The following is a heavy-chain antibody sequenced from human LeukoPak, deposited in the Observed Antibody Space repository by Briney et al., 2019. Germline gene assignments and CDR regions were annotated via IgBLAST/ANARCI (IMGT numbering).Heavy chain of an antibody. J-gene: IGHJ4*02. CDR3: ARDHYYGSGTYYKPYFDY. CDR2: ISSSGSTI. CDR1: GFTFSSYE. Sequence: GGSLRLSCAASGFTFSSYEMNWVRQAPGKGLEWVSYISSSGSTIYYADSVKGRFTISRDNAKNSLYLQVNSLRAEDTAVYYCARDHYYGSGTYYKPYFDYWGQGTRVTVSS. V-gene: IGHV3-48*03. D-gene: IGHD3-10*01.